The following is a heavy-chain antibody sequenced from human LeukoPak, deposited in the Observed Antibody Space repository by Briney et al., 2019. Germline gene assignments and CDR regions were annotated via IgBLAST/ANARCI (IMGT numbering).Heavy chain of an antibody. V-gene: IGHV1-69*13. D-gene: IGHD2-21*02. CDR2: IIPIFGTA. CDR1: GYTFTSYG. Sequence: ASVKVSCKASGYTFTSYGISWVRQAPGQGLEWMGGIIPIFGTANYAQKFQGRVTITADESTSTAYMELSSLRSEDTAVYYCARDTWGDHEAFDIWGQGTMVTVSS. J-gene: IGHJ3*02. CDR3: ARDTWGDHEAFDI.